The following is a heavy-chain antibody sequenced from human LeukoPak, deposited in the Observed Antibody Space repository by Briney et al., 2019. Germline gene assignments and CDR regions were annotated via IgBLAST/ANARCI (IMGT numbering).Heavy chain of an antibody. D-gene: IGHD3-10*01. V-gene: IGHV4-59*08. Sequence: SETLSLTCTVSAASISSYYWSWIRQPPGKGLEWIGYISCSGGTNYNPSLKSRVTISADTSKNQVSLTLSSVTAADTAVYYCARHPELYFFDYWGQGTLVTVSS. CDR3: ARHPELYFFDY. J-gene: IGHJ4*02. CDR2: ISCSGGT. CDR1: AASISSYY.